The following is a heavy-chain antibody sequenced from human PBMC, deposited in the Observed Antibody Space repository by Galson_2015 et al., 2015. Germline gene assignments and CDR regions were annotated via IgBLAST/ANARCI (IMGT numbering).Heavy chain of an antibody. CDR1: GGTFSSYA. D-gene: IGHD4-23*01. J-gene: IGHJ4*02. V-gene: IGHV1-69*13. CDR3: VRESTVVTHGDDY. CDR2: IIPIFGTG. Sequence: SVKVSCTASGGTFSSYAISWVRQAPGQGLEWMGGIIPIFGTGNYAQKFQGRVTITADESKSTAYMELNSLRSEDTAVYYCVRESTVVTHGDDYWGQGTLVTVSS.